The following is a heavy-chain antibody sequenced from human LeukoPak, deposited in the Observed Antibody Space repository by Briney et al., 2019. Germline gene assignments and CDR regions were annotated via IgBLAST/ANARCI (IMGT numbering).Heavy chain of an antibody. D-gene: IGHD6-6*01. V-gene: IGHV4-59*08. Sequence: PSETLSLTCTVSGGSISSYYWSWLRQPPGKGLEWIGYISYSGSTYYNPSLKSRVTISVDTSKSQFSLKLSSVTAADTAVYYCARLGDSTSRLYYFDYWGQGTLVTVSS. CDR3: ARLGDSTSRLYYFDY. CDR2: ISYSGST. J-gene: IGHJ4*02. CDR1: GGSISSYY.